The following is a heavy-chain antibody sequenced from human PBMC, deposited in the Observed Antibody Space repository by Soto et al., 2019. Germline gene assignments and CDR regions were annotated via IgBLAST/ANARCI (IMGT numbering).Heavy chain of an antibody. D-gene: IGHD2-15*01. CDR3: ARDSAYSFDY. CDR1: GFTFSDYS. V-gene: IGHV3-48*01. J-gene: IGHJ4*02. CDR2: IGTSTSTV. Sequence: EVQLVESGGGLVQPGGSLRLSCTASGFTFSDYSMNWVRQAPGKGLEWASYIGTSTSTVYYADSVEGRFSISRDNAKNSLYLQMNSLRAEDTAVYYCARDSAYSFDYWGQGILVTVSP.